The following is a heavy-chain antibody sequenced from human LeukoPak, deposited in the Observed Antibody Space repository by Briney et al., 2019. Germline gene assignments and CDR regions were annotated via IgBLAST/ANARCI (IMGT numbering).Heavy chain of an antibody. D-gene: IGHD3-22*01. V-gene: IGHV4-61*02. CDR1: GGSLSSGGYY. Sequence: SQTLSLTCSVSGGSLSSGGYYWTWIRQPAGKGPEWIGRIYTNGNTNYNPSLKSRVTMSVDTSKNQFSLNLSSVTAADTAVYYCARKAMIANAFDIWGQGTMVTVSS. CDR3: ARKAMIANAFDI. CDR2: IYTNGNT. J-gene: IGHJ3*02.